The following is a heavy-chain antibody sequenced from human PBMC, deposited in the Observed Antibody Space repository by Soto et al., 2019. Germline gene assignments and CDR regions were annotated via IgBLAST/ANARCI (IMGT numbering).Heavy chain of an antibody. J-gene: IGHJ3*02. D-gene: IGHD6-19*01. V-gene: IGHV1-2*02. Sequence: QLHLVQSGAVVKKPGASVTVSCSASGYPVTAYYMHWVRQAPGRGLEWMGGINPATGAAKYTQTFPGRVTMPRDTSTSTGFMELRGLTSVDTAVFYCARGGGVGVAGSAAFDMWGQGTLVTVSS. CDR3: ARGGGVGVAGSAAFDM. CDR2: INPATGAA. CDR1: GYPVTAYY.